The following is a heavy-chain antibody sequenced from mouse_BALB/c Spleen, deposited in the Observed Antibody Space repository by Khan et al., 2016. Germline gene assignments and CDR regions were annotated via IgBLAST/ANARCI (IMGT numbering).Heavy chain of an antibody. CDR2: IYPGDGDT. D-gene: IGHD2-14*01. V-gene: IGHV1-80*01. Sequence: QVQLQQSGAELVRPGSSVKISCKASGFAFSSYWMNWVKQRPGQGLEWIGQIYPGDGDTNYNGKFKGKATLTADKSSSTAYMQLSSLTSEDSAVYFCARGTPCANWGQGTLVTVSA. CDR1: GFAFSSYW. CDR3: ARGTPCAN. J-gene: IGHJ3*01.